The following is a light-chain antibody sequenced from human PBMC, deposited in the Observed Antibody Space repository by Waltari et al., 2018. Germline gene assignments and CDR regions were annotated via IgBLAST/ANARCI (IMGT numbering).Light chain of an antibody. CDR3: QQYSGDST. Sequence: DIQMTQSPSTLSASVGDRVSITCRASQSIGYWLAWYQHKPAEAPKLLISKASILHSGVPSRFSGSGSGTDFTLTISSLQPDDFATYFCQQYSGDSTFGQGTKLESK. V-gene: IGKV1-5*03. CDR2: KAS. CDR1: QSIGYW. J-gene: IGKJ2*01.